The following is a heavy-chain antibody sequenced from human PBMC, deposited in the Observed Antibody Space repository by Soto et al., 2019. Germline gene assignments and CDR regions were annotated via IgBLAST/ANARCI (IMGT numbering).Heavy chain of an antibody. CDR3: ARGAYYDYVWGSYRYLDY. CDR1: GFTFRSYG. CDR2: IWYDGSNK. Sequence: LRRSCAASGFTFRSYGMYWVRQAPGKGLEWVAVIWYDGSNKYYADSVKGRFTISRDNSKNTLYLQMNSLRAEDTAVYYCARGAYYDYVWGSYRYLDYWGQGTLVTVSS. V-gene: IGHV3-33*01. D-gene: IGHD3-16*02. J-gene: IGHJ4*02.